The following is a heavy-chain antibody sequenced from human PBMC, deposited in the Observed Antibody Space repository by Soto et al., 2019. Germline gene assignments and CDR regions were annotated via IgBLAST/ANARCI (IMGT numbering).Heavy chain of an antibody. CDR3: ARDSNYYSGMDV. CDR2: IIPIFGTA. J-gene: IGHJ6*02. Sequence: AVTASCRASVVTFISYPISWGRHAPRQGLELMGGIIPIFGTANYAQKFQGRVTITADESTSTAYMELSSLRSEDTAVYYCARDSNYYSGMDVWGQGTTVTVSS. V-gene: IGHV1-69*01. CDR1: VVTFISYP.